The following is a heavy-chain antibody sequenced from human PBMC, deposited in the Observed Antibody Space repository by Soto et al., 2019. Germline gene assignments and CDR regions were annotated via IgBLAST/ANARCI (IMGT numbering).Heavy chain of an antibody. V-gene: IGHV3-33*01. Sequence: QVQLVESGGGVVQPGRSLRLSCAASGFTFSSYGMHWVCQAPGKGLEWVAVIWYDGSNKYYADSVKGRFTISRDNSKNTLYLQMNGLSAEDTAVYYCARDCAGYSSGWYQRGGFDYWGQGTLVTVSS. D-gene: IGHD6-19*01. CDR3: ARDCAGYSSGWYQRGGFDY. J-gene: IGHJ4*02. CDR2: IWYDGSNK. CDR1: GFTFSSYG.